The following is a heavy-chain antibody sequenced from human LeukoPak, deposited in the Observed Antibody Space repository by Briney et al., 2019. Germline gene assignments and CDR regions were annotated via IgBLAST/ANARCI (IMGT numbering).Heavy chain of an antibody. J-gene: IGHJ4*02. Sequence: GESLQISCQGSGYSFTSYWIGWVRQMPGKGLEWMGIIYPGDSDTRYSPSFQGQVTISADKSISTAYLQWSSLKASDTAMYYCARVGSYSNYLYYFDYWGQGTLVTVSS. CDR2: IYPGDSDT. CDR1: GYSFTSYW. D-gene: IGHD4-11*01. V-gene: IGHV5-51*01. CDR3: ARVGSYSNYLYYFDY.